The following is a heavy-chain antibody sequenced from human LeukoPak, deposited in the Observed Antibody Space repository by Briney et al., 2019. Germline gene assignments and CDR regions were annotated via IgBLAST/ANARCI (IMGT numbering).Heavy chain of an antibody. CDR2: LYSSDST. CDR3: ASRDKGYYYGMDV. J-gene: IGHJ6*02. CDR1: GFTVRSNY. D-gene: IGHD5-24*01. V-gene: IGHV3-66*01. Sequence: GGSLRLSCAASGFTVRSNYMSWVRQAPGKGLERVSLLYSSDSTYYADSVKGRFTISRDNSKNTLYLQMNSLRAEDTAVYYCASRDKGYYYGMDVWGQGTTVTVSS.